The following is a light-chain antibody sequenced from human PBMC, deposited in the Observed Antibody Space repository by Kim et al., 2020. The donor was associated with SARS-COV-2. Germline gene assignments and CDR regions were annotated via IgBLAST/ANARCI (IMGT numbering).Light chain of an antibody. V-gene: IGLV3-1*01. CDR3: QAWDSSTAV. J-gene: IGLJ3*02. CDR2: RDT. CDR1: RLGDKF. Sequence: SYELTQPPSVSVSPGQTATITCSGDRLGDKFACWFKQIPGQSPTLVIYRDTKRPLVIPERFTGSNSGNTATLTISGTQPIDEADYYCQAWDSSTAVFVGGTQLTVL.